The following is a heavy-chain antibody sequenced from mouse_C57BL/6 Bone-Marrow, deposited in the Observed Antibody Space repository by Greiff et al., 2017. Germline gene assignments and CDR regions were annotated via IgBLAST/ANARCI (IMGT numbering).Heavy chain of an antibody. CDR2: IYPSDGST. D-gene: IGHD1-1*01. V-gene: IGHV1-78*01. J-gene: IGHJ3*01. CDR3: ARASNSVVEGFAY. CDR1: GYTFTDYP. Sequence: VQLQQSDAELVKPGASVKISCKASGYTFTDYPIHWMKQRPGQGLEWIGDIYPSDGSTKYNEKFKGKATLTADKSSSTAYMQLNSLTSEDSAFYFCARASNSVVEGFAYWGQGALVTVSA.